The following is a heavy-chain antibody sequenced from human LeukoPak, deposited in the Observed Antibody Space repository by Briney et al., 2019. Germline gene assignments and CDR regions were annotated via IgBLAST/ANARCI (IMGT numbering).Heavy chain of an antibody. D-gene: IGHD1-1*01. J-gene: IGHJ4*02. CDR1: GYTFTSYY. Sequence: ASVTVSCKASGYTFTSYYIDWVRQAPGQGLEWMGVINPSGGSTRYAQKFQGRVTMTGDPSTRTVYMELSSLTSDDTGVYYCARGTTDPYWGQGTPVTVSS. CDR2: INPSGGST. CDR3: ARGTTDPY. V-gene: IGHV1-46*01.